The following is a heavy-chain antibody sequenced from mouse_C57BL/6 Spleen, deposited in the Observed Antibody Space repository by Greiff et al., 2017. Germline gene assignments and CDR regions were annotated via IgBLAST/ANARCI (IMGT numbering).Heavy chain of an antibody. J-gene: IGHJ2*01. CDR1: GYTFTSYW. V-gene: IGHV1-72*01. CDR2: IDPNSGGT. D-gene: IGHD2-4*01. CDR3: ARDYAYFDY. Sequence: LQQPGAELVKPGASVKLSCKASGYTFTSYWMHWVKQRPGRRLEWIGRIDPNSGGTKYNEKFKSKATLTVDKPSSTAYMQLSSLTSEDSAVYYCARDYAYFDYWGQGTTLTVSS.